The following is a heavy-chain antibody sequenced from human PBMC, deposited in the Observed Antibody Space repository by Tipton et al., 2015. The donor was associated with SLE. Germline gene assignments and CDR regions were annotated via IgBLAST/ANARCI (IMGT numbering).Heavy chain of an antibody. CDR2: TYYRAKWSN. CDR3: TRDSSLSTGGDYFDY. D-gene: IGHD2-15*01. CDR1: GDSIYSSSAT. J-gene: IGHJ4*02. V-gene: IGHV6-1*01. Sequence: GLVKPSQTLSLTCVISGDSIYSSSATWDWIRQSPSRGLEWLGRTYYRAKWSNDYAASVKSRITIDPDTSKNQFSVQLNSVTPEDTAMYYCTRDSSLSTGGDYFDYWGQGTLVTVSS.